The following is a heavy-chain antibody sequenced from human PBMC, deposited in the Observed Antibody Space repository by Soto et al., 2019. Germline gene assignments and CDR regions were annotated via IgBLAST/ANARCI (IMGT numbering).Heavy chain of an antibody. CDR3: VSQRTSVLTQAYFDY. Sequence: NPSETLSLTCTVSGGSVSNSKYYWGWIRQSPGKGLEWIGSVYYRGRSYSKSSVKSRVTISVDTSKNQFSLNLNSVTASDTAVYFCVSQRTSVLTQAYFDYWGPGALVTVSS. CDR1: GGSVSNSKYY. V-gene: IGHV4-39*01. J-gene: IGHJ4*02. D-gene: IGHD2-8*01. CDR2: VYYRGRS.